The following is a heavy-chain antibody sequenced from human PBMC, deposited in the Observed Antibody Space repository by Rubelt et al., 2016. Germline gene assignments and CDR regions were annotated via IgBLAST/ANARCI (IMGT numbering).Heavy chain of an antibody. Sequence: GKGLEWIGSIYYSGSTYYNPSLKSRVTISVDTSKNQFSLKLSSVTAADTAVYYCARHFSAKYHDSSGYLGYWGQGTLVTVSS. D-gene: IGHD3-22*01. J-gene: IGHJ4*02. CDR3: ARHFSAKYHDSSGYLGY. CDR2: IYYSGST. V-gene: IGHV4-39*01.